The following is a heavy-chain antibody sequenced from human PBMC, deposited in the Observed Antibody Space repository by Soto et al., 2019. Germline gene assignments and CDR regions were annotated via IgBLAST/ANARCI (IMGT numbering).Heavy chain of an antibody. V-gene: IGHV3-7*05. Sequence: EVQLLESGGGVVQPGGSLSVSCAVSGFTFRAYWMNWFRQAPGKGLEWVANIKPDGGEQYYVASVRGRFTISRDNAKNAVYLQMNSLRPEDTAVSYCARLDAIAVTGKPQDYWGQGILVNV. CDR3: ARLDAIAVTGKPQDY. CDR1: GFTFRAYW. CDR2: IKPDGGEQ. J-gene: IGHJ4*02. D-gene: IGHD6-19*01.